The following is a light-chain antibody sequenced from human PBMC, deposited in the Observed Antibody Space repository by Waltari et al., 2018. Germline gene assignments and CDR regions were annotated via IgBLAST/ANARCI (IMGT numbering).Light chain of an antibody. CDR1: QGISTY. J-gene: IGKJ1*01. CDR3: QHYYNFPWT. Sequence: VIWMTQSPSLLSASPGDRVTITCRMSQGISTYLAWYQQKPGRAPDLLIYGASILHSGVTSRFSGSGSGTDFTLTISSLQSEDVATYYCQHYYNFPWTFGQGTKVEIK. V-gene: IGKV1D-8*03. CDR2: GAS.